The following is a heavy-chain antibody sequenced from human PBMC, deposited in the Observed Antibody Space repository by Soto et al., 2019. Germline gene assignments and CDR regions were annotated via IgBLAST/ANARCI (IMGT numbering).Heavy chain of an antibody. CDR3: ARGGRSVDS. J-gene: IGHJ5*01. Sequence: PSETLSLTCTVSGGSMSSLYWSWIRQPPGKGLEWVGYIYYNGNTDYNPSLKSRVTMSVDTSKNQFSLKLTSVTAADTAVYFCARGGRSVDSCGRGILLTGSS. V-gene: IGHV4-59*11. CDR1: GGSMSSLY. CDR2: IYYNGNT.